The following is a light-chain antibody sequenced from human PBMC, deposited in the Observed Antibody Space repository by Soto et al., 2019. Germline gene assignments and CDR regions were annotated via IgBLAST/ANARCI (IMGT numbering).Light chain of an antibody. Sequence: EIVLTQSPGTLSLSPGERATLSCRASQSVSSSYLAWYQQKPGQAPRLLIYGASSRATGIPDRFSGSGSGTELTLTISSLQSDDFAVYHCQQYNSWPPTFGHGTRLEI. CDR1: QSVSSSY. CDR3: QQYNSWPPT. J-gene: IGKJ5*01. V-gene: IGKV3-20*01. CDR2: GAS.